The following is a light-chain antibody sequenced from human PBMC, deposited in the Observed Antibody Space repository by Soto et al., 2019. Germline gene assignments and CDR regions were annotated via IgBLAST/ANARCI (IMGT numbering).Light chain of an antibody. CDR1: QSIGSH. Sequence: IPGTQSPSSLSASVGDRVTITCRASQSIGSHLNWYQQKAGTAPNLLIHGASSLQGGVPSRFSGSGSGIDFTLTISTLQPEDFATYYCLQTYSLPVAFGGGTKVEI. J-gene: IGKJ4*01. CDR3: LQTYSLPVA. V-gene: IGKV1-39*01. CDR2: GAS.